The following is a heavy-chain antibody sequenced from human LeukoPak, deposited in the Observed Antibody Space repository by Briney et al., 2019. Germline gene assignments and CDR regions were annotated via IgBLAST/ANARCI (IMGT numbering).Heavy chain of an antibody. D-gene: IGHD2-2*01. CDR1: GFNFGDYA. CDR3: SRDPIGNCSSLGCAHFDY. J-gene: IGHJ4*02. V-gene: IGHV3-49*04. CDR2: IRTRHYDGTT. Sequence: PGRSLRLSCTTSGFNFGDYAMSWVRQAPGKGLEWIGFIRTRHYDGTTEYAASVQGRFIISRDDSKRIAYLQMNSLKTEDTAMYYCSRDPIGNCSSLGCAHFDYWGQGTLVTVSS.